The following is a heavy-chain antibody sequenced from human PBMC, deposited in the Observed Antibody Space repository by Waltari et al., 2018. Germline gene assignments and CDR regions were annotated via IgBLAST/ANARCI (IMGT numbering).Heavy chain of an antibody. J-gene: IGHJ4*02. CDR3: AGSDNQLLHRFDY. D-gene: IGHD2-2*01. CDR1: GGSISSHY. V-gene: IGHV4-59*11. CDR2: IYYSGST. Sequence: QVQLQESGPGLVKPSETLSLTCTVSGGSISSHYWSWIRQPPGKGLEWIGYIYYSGSTHYPPSLKSRVTISVDTSKNQFSLKLSSVTAADTAVYYCAGSDNQLLHRFDYWGQGTLVTVSS.